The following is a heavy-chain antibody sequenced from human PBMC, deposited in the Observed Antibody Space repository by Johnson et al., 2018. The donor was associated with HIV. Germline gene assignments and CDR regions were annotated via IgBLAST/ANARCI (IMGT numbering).Heavy chain of an antibody. CDR1: GFTFSSYA. J-gene: IGHJ3*02. CDR2: ISYDGSNK. D-gene: IGHD4-23*01. CDR3: ARVSDDYGGNPAAWGAFDI. Sequence: HVQLVESGGGLVQPGGSLRLSCAASGFTFSSYAMHWVRQAPGKGLEWVAVISYDGSNKYYADSVKGRFTISRDNSKNTLYLQMNNLRAEDTALYYCARVSDDYGGNPAAWGAFDIWGQGTMVTVSS. V-gene: IGHV3-30-3*01.